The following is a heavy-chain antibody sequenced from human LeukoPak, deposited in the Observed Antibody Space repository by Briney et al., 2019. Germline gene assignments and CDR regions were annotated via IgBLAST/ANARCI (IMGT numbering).Heavy chain of an antibody. CDR3: ARDHGGKVDRYFDL. D-gene: IGHD4-23*01. V-gene: IGHV1-24*01. J-gene: IGHJ2*01. CDR2: FDPEDGET. CDR1: GYTLTELS. Sequence: ASVKVSCEVSGYTLTELSMHWVRQAPGKGLEWMGGFDPEDGETIYAQKFQGRVTMTTDTSTSTAYMELRSLRSDDTAVYYCARDHGGKVDRYFDLWGRGTLVTVSS.